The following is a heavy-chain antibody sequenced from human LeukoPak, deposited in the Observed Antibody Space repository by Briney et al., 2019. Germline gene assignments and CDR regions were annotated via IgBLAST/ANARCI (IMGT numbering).Heavy chain of an antibody. D-gene: IGHD4-17*01. V-gene: IGHV1-18*01. Sequence: GTSVRVACKASGYTFTSEGISWVRQAPGQGLEWMGWISAYNGNTNYAQKLQGRVTMTTDTSTSTAYMELRSLRSDDTAVYYCARRKHGDYEYIDYWGQGTLVTVSS. CDR2: ISAYNGNT. CDR1: GYTFTSEG. J-gene: IGHJ4*02. CDR3: ARRKHGDYEYIDY.